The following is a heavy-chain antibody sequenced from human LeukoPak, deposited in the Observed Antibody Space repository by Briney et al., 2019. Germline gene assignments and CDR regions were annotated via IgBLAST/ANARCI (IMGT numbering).Heavy chain of an antibody. CDR1: GYTFTRYF. V-gene: IGHV1-2*02. CDR2: INPNTGGT. CDR3: ARVHATGYFSLDLGY. Sequence: ASVRVSCKASGYTFTRYFMHWVRQAPGQGLDWMGWINPNTGGTKYAQKFQGRVTMTRDTSIGTAYMELSTVTSDDTAVYFCARVHATGYFSLDLGYWGQGTLVTVSS. D-gene: IGHD3-9*01. J-gene: IGHJ4*02.